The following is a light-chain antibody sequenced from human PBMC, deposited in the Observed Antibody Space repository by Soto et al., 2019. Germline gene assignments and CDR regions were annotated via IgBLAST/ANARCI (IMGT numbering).Light chain of an antibody. V-gene: IGLV2-14*01. CDR1: SSDVGTYNY. J-gene: IGLJ1*01. CDR2: QVS. CDR3: SSYTSSSTYV. Sequence: QSALTQTASVSGSPGQSITLSCTGTSSDVGTYNYVSWYQQHPGKAPKLMISQVSNRPSGVSNRFSGSKSGNTASLTISGLQAEDEADYYCSSYTSSSTYVFGTGTKLTVL.